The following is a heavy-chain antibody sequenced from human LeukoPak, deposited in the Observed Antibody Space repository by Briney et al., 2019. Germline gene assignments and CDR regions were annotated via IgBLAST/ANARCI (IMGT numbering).Heavy chain of an antibody. J-gene: IGHJ4*02. CDR2: ISSSGTTI. V-gene: IGHV3-11*01. CDR3: ASLRGVNR. D-gene: IGHD3-10*01. CDR1: GFTFSDYY. Sequence: GGSLRLSCAASGFTFSDYYMGWIRQPPGKGLEWVSYISSSGTTIYYADSVRGRFTVSRDNAKNSLYLQMDSLSVEDTAVYYCASLRGVNRWGQGTLVTVSS.